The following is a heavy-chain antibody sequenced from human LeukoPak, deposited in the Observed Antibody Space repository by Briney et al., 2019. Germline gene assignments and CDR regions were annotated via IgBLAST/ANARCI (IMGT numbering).Heavy chain of an antibody. CDR2: ISSSSSYI. D-gene: IGHD3-3*01. J-gene: IGHJ6*03. Sequence: GGSLRLSCAASGFTFSSYSMNWVRQAPGKGLEWVSSISSSSSYIYYADSVKGRFTISRDNAKNSLYLQMNSLRAEDTAVYYCARYYDFWGASYGNYYMDVWGKGTTVTVSS. CDR1: GFTFSSYS. V-gene: IGHV3-21*03. CDR3: ARYYDFWGASYGNYYMDV.